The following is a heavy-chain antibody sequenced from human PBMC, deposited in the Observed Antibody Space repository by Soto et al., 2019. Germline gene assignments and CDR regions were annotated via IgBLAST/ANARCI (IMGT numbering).Heavy chain of an antibody. Sequence: ASVKVSCKASGYTFTSYAMHWVRQAPGQRLEWMGWINAGNGNTKYSQKFQGRVTITRDTSANTAYMELRSLRSEDTAVYYCARDHYDFWSGYYKFGYYYYGMDVWGQGTTVTVSS. CDR2: INAGNGNT. CDR3: ARDHYDFWSGYYKFGYYYYGMDV. CDR1: GYTFTSYA. V-gene: IGHV1-3*01. D-gene: IGHD3-3*01. J-gene: IGHJ6*02.